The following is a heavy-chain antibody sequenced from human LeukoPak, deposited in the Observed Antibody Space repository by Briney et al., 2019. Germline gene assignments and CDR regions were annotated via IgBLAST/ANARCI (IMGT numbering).Heavy chain of an antibody. J-gene: IGHJ6*02. V-gene: IGHV4-59*01. CDR3: AREGWYSYEGMDV. CDR2: IYYSGST. Sequence: PSETLSLTCTVSGGSISSYYWSWIRQPPGKGLEWIGYIYYSGSTNYNPSLKSRVAISVDTSKNQFSLKLSSVTAADTAVYYCAREGWYSYEGMDVWGQGTTVTVSS. CDR1: GGSISSYY. D-gene: IGHD5-18*01.